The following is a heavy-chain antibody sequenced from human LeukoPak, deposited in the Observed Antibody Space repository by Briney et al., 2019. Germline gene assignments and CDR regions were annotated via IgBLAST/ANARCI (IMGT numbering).Heavy chain of an antibody. CDR2: ISYDGSNK. J-gene: IGHJ4*02. D-gene: IGHD3-3*01. Sequence: PARSLTLSCAASGVTFSSYGMRWVRQAPGKGLEWVAVISYDGSNKYYADSVKGRFTISRDNSKNTLYLQMNSLRAEDTAVYYCAKYFFPFAENPPSDYWGQGTLLRVSS. V-gene: IGHV3-30*18. CDR1: GVTFSSYG. CDR3: AKYFFPFAENPPSDY.